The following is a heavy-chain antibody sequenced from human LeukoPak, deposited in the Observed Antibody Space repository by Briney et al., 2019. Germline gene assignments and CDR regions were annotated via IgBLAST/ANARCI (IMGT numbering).Heavy chain of an antibody. CDR2: IKQDGGEK. CDR3: ARAEMLGREYYYDSSGYYDRYFDY. Sequence: PGGSQRLSCAASGFTFSSYWMSRVRQAPGKGLEWVANIKQDGGEKYYVDSVKGRFTISRDNAKNSLYLQMNSLRAEDTAVYYCARAEMLGREYYYDSSGYYDRYFDYWGQGTLVTVSS. CDR1: GFTFSSYW. J-gene: IGHJ4*02. D-gene: IGHD3-22*01. V-gene: IGHV3-7*01.